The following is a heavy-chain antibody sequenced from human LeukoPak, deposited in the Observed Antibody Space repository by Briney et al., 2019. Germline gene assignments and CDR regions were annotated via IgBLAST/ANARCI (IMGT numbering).Heavy chain of an antibody. CDR2: ISWNSGSI. V-gene: IGHV3-9*01. D-gene: IGHD3-10*01. CDR3: AKDIVRGVIQNYFDY. Sequence: SLRPPFSTPGFTLDGLSMQRVRQAPGKGPEWVSGISWNSGSIGCADSVKGRFTISRDNAKNSLYLQMNSLRAEDTALYYCAKDIVRGVIQNYFDYWGQGTLVTVSS. J-gene: IGHJ4*02. CDR1: GFTLDGLS.